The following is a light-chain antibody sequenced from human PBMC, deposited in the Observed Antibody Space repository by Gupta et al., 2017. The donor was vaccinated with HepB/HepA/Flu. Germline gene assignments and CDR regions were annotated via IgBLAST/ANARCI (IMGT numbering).Light chain of an antibody. J-gene: IGLJ2*01. CDR1: SSNIGTNT. V-gene: IGLV1-44*01. Sequence: QSVLTLPPSASGTPGQRVTISCSGSSSNIGTNTVNWYQQLPGTAPKLLIYSNNQRPSGVPDRFSGSKSGTSASLAISGLQSDDEADYYCAAWDDNLNGVVFGGGTKLTVL. CDR3: AAWDDNLNGVV. CDR2: SNN.